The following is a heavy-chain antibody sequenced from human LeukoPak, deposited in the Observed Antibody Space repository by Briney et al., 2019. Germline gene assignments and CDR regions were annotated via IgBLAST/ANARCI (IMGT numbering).Heavy chain of an antibody. D-gene: IGHD4-17*01. CDR3: ARNTDGFNYYYYMDV. Sequence: GGSLRLSCAASGFTFSNYAINWVRQAPGKGLEWISTISSSGVTTYYADSVKGRFTISRDNSKNTLYLQMNSLRGEDTAVYYCARNTDGFNYYYYMDVWGKGTTVTISS. CDR1: GFTFSNYA. CDR2: ISSSGVTT. V-gene: IGHV3-23*01. J-gene: IGHJ6*03.